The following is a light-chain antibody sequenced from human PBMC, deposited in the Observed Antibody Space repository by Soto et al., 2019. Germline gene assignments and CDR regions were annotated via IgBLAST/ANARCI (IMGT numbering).Light chain of an antibody. J-gene: IGKJ1*01. CDR1: QSVSSSF. V-gene: IGKV3-20*01. CDR2: GAS. Sequence: EIVLTQSPGTLSLSPGERATLSCRASQSVSSSFLAWYQQKPGQAPRLLIYGASNRATGIPDRFSGNGSGTDFTLTISRLEPEDFAVYYCQQYVTSPWAFGQGTKVAIE. CDR3: QQYVTSPWA.